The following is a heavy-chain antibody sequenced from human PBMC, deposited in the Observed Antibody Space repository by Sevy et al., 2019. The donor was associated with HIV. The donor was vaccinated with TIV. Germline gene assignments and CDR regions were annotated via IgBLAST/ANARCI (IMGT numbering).Heavy chain of an antibody. CDR3: ARDQGCSSTSCSNWCDP. CDR2: IKEDGSEK. Sequence: GGSLRLSCAASGFTFSTYWMTWVRQAPGKGLEWVANIKEDGSEKYYVDSVKDRFTISRDNAKNSLYLQMNSLRAEDTAVYYCARDQGCSSTSCSNWCDPWGQGTLVTVSS. J-gene: IGHJ5*02. V-gene: IGHV3-7*01. D-gene: IGHD2-2*01. CDR1: GFTFSTYW.